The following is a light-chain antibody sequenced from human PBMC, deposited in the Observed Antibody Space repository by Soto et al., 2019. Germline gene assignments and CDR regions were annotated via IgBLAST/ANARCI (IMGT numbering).Light chain of an antibody. J-gene: IGKJ1*01. Sequence: IVLTQSPGTLSLSPGERATLSCRASQTVSSSYLAWYQQKPGQAPRLLIYGASSRATGIPDRFSGSGSGTDFTLTITNLEPEDFAIYYCQQRSNWPWTFGQGTKVDIK. CDR2: GAS. V-gene: IGKV3D-20*02. CDR1: QTVSSSY. CDR3: QQRSNWPWT.